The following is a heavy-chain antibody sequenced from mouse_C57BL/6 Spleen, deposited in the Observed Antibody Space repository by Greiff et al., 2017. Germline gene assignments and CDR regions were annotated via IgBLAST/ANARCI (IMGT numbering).Heavy chain of an antibody. CDR2: INPSTGGT. D-gene: IGHD1-1*01. J-gene: IGHJ3*01. CDR3: ARSNYYGSSFAY. Sequence: EVQLQQSGPELVKPGASVKISCKASGYSFTGYYMNWVKQSPEKSLVWIGEINPSTGGTTYNQKFKAKATLTVDKSSSTAYMQLKSLTSEDSAVYYCARSNYYGSSFAYWGQGTLVTVSA. V-gene: IGHV1-42*01. CDR1: GYSFTGYY.